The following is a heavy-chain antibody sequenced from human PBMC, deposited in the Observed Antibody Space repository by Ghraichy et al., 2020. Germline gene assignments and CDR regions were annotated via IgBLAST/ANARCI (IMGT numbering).Heavy chain of an antibody. V-gene: IGHV6-1*01. CDR3: VRDRIDWQLDY. J-gene: IGHJ4*02. Sequence: SQTLSLTCAISGDSVSSNTAAWNWIRQSPSRGLELLERTYYKSKWYYDYAPSVKSRITVNPDTSKNQYPLHLKSGTPEDTAVYYCVRDRIDWQLDYWGQGTLVTVTS. CDR2: TYYKSKWYY. D-gene: IGHD3-9*01. CDR1: GDSVSSNTAA.